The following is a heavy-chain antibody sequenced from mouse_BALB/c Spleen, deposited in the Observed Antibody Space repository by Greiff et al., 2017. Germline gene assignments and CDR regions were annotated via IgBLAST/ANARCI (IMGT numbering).Heavy chain of an antibody. D-gene: IGHD1-1*01. CDR2: IAPGSGST. CDR1: GYTFTSYW. V-gene: IGHV1S41*01. CDR3: ARDCYYYGSSYDYAMDY. J-gene: IGHJ4*01. Sequence: DLVKPGASVKLSCKASGYTFTSYWINWIKQRPGKGLEWIGRIAPGSGSTYYNEMFKGKATLTVDTSSSTADIQLSSLSSEDSAVYFCARDCYYYGSSYDYAMDYWGEGTSVTVSS.